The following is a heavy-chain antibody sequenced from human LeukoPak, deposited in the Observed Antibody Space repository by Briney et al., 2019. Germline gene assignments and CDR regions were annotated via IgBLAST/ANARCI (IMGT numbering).Heavy chain of an antibody. CDR1: GFTFSSYA. Sequence: GGSLRLSCAASGFTFSSYAMHWVRQAPGKELEWVAVISYDGSNKYYADSVKGRFTISRDNSKNTLYLQMNSLRAEDTAVYYCARASLAYCGGDCAVRAFDIWGQGAMVTVSS. V-gene: IGHV3-30*04. D-gene: IGHD2-21*02. CDR3: ARASLAYCGGDCAVRAFDI. J-gene: IGHJ3*02. CDR2: ISYDGSNK.